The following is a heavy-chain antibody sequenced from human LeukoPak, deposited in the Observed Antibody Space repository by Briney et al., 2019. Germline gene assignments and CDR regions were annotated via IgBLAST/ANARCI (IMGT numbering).Heavy chain of an antibody. CDR3: ARAPLGYSYGYYFDY. V-gene: IGHV4-61*08. CDR2: TYHSGST. D-gene: IGHD5-18*01. J-gene: IGHJ4*02. Sequence: SETLSLTCTVSGGSVSSGDYYWSWIRQPPGKGLEWIGYTYHSGSTNYNPSLKSRVTISVDTSKNQFSLKLSSVTAADTAVYYCARAPLGYSYGYYFDYWGQGTLVTVSS. CDR1: GGSVSSGDYY.